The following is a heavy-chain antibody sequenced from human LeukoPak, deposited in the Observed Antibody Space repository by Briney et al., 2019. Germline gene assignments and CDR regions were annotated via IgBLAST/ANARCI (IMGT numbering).Heavy chain of an antibody. D-gene: IGHD1-26*01. CDR1: GYSFTSYW. V-gene: IGHV5-51*01. J-gene: IGHJ3*02. CDR3: ASPAYSGSYHDAFDI. Sequence: PGESLKISCKGSGYSFTSYWIGWVRQMPGKGLGWMGIIYPGDSDTRYSPSFQGQVTISADKSISTAYLQWSSLKASDTAMYYCASPAYSGSYHDAFDIWGQGTMVTVSS. CDR2: IYPGDSDT.